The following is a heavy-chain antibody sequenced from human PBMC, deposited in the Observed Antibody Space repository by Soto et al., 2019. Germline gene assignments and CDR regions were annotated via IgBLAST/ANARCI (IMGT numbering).Heavy chain of an antibody. CDR1: EGSFSAYG. CDR2: TIPMSGNT. J-gene: IGHJ5*02. D-gene: IGHD3-16*01. Sequence: QVQLMQAGSEVKKPGSSVRVSCKASEGSFSAYGFCWIRQAPGQGLEWVGGTIPMSGNTHYAQKFHDRVTLTADKSTTTISLVMSRLRSEDTAIYYCALSPGGDFSGFDPWGQGTLVIVSS. V-gene: IGHV1-69*06. CDR3: ALSPGGDFSGFDP.